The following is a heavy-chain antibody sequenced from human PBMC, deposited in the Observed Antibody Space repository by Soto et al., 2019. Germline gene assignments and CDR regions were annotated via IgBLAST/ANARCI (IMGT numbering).Heavy chain of an antibody. V-gene: IGHV3-21*01. CDR2: ISSSSSYI. D-gene: IGHD3-3*01. J-gene: IGHJ6*02. CDR3: ARLRITIFGVVNLDV. CDR1: GFTFSSYS. Sequence: GGSLRLSCAASGFTFSSYSMNWVRQAPGKGLEWVSSISSSSSYIYYADSVKGRFTISRDNAKNSLYLQMNSLRAEDTAVYYCARLRITIFGVVNLDVWGQGTTVTVSS.